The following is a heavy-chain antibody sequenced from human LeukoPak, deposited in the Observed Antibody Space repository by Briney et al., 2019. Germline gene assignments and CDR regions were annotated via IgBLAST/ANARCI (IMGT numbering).Heavy chain of an antibody. D-gene: IGHD3-10*01. CDR3: ARYTWLGYYMDV. J-gene: IGHJ6*03. Sequence: GGSLRLSCAASGFTFSSYAMGWVRQAPGKGLEWVSAITASGGNTYYADSVKGRFTISRDNAKNSLYLQMNSLRAEDTAVYYCARYTWLGYYMDVWGKGTTVTVSS. V-gene: IGHV3-23*01. CDR1: GFTFSSYA. CDR2: ITASGGNT.